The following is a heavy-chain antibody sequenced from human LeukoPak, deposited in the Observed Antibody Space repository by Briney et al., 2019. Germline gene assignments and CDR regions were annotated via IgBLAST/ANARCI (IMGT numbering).Heavy chain of an antibody. CDR3: AKDLVRYSYGNFDY. CDR1: GFTFSSYG. V-gene: IGHV3-30*18. CDR2: ISYDGSNK. D-gene: IGHD5-18*01. Sequence: GGSLRLSWAASGFTFSSYGMHWVRQAPGKGLEWVAVISYDGSNKYYADSVKGRFTISRDNSKNTLYLQMNSLRAEDTAVYYCAKDLVRYSYGNFDYWGQGTLVTVSS. J-gene: IGHJ4*02.